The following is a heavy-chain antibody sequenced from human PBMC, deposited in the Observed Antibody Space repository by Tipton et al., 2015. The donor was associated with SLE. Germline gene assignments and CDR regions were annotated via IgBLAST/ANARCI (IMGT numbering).Heavy chain of an antibody. CDR2: IYYSGST. V-gene: IGHV4-39*07. D-gene: IGHD3-3*01. Sequence: TLSLTCTVSGGSISSSSYYWGWIRQPPGKGLEWIGSIYYSGSTYYNPSLKSRVTISVDTSKNQFSLKLSSVTAADTAVYYCARFLDSNYYGMDVWGQGTTVTVSS. J-gene: IGHJ6*02. CDR3: ARFLDSNYYGMDV. CDR1: GGSISSSSYY.